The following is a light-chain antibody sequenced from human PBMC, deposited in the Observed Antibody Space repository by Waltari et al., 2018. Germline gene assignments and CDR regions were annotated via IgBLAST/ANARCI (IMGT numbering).Light chain of an antibody. CDR3: QQLIHYLWT. J-gene: IGKJ1*01. CDR1: QGISSY. V-gene: IGKV1-9*01. Sequence: IQLTQSPSFLSASVGDRVPITCRASQGISSYLAWYQQKPGKAPELLIYSASTLQSGVPSRFSASGSGTEFTLTISSLQPEDFATYHCQQLIHYLWTFGQGTKVEI. CDR2: SAS.